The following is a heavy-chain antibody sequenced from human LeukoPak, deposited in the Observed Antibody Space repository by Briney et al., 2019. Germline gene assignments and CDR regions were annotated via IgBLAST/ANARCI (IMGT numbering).Heavy chain of an antibody. J-gene: IGHJ4*02. CDR1: GGSISTNLYY. D-gene: IGHD2/OR15-2a*01. V-gene: IGHV4-39*07. CDR2: IFYSGST. CDR3: AKRGPRGRDLLPQYYFDN. Sequence: SETLSLTCTVSGGSISTNLYYWGWIRQPPGKGLEWIGEIFYSGSTYYNPSLESRVTISSDTSKNQFSLKLSPVTAADTAVYYCAKRGPRGRDLLPQYYFDNWGQGTLVTVSS.